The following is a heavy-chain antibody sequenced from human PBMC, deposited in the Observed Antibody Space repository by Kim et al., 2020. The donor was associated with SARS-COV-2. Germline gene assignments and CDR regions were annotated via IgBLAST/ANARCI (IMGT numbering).Heavy chain of an antibody. J-gene: IGHJ6*02. CDR2: INTNTGNP. D-gene: IGHD5-18*01. CDR3: AREDKGYTYLPCYGMDV. Sequence: ASVKVSCKASGYTFTSYAMNWVRQAPGQGLEWMGWINTNTGNPTYAQGFTGRFVFSLDTSVSTAYLQISSLKAEDTAVYYCAREDKGYTYLPCYGMDVWGQGTTVTVSS. CDR1: GYTFTSYA. V-gene: IGHV7-4-1*02.